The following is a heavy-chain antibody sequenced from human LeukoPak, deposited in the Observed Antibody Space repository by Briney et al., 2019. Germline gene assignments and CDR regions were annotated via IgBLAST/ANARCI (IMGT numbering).Heavy chain of an antibody. D-gene: IGHD2-21*01. CDR3: TTDYGSSISSYYYYGMDV. V-gene: IGHV3-15*01. CDR2: IKSKAYGGTT. J-gene: IGHJ6*02. CDR1: GFTVSSNY. Sequence: GGSLRLSCAASGFTVSSNYMSWVRQAPGKGLEWVGRIKSKAYGGTTDYAAPVKGRFTISRDDSKNTLYLQMNSLKTEDTAVYYCTTDYGSSISSYYYYGMDVWGQGTTVIVSS.